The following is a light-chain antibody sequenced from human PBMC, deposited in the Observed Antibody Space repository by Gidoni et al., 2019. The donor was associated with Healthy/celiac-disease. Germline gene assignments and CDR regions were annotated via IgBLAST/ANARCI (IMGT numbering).Light chain of an antibody. J-gene: IGKJ1*01. CDR2: AAT. V-gene: IGKV1-39*01. CDR3: QQSYRTPRT. Sequence: DIQMTQSPSSLSASVGDRVTITCRARQSISSYLNWYQQKPGKAPKLLIYAATSLQSGVPSMFSGSGSGTDFTLNISSLQPEDVATYYCQQSYRTPRTFGQGTKVEIK. CDR1: QSISSY.